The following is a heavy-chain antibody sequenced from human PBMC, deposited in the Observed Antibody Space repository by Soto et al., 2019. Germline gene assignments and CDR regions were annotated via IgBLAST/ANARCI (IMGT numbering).Heavy chain of an antibody. CDR1: GFPFGNFL. D-gene: IGHD3-10*01. CDR3: IGSFHF. CDR2: IRSQPYGGTA. J-gene: IGHJ4*02. Sequence: GGSLRLSCTASGFPFGNFLMSWFRQALGKGMEWVGFIRSQPYGGTAEYAASVRGRFTISRDDSKGIAYLQMNSLQTEDSGVYYCIGSFHFWGKGSLVTIDS. V-gene: IGHV3-49*03.